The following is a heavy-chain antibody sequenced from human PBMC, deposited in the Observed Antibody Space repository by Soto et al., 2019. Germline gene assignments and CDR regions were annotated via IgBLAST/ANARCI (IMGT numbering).Heavy chain of an antibody. CDR3: AKGFIVAATTPEFDY. J-gene: IGHJ4*02. V-gene: IGHV3-23*01. CDR2: VTDSGGKT. Sequence: EVQLLKSRGGLVQPGGSLRLSCAASGFTFTTYAMSWVRQAPGKGLEWVSGVTDSGGKTYYADSVKGRFTISRDNSKNTLYLQMNSLRAEETAVYYCAKGFIVAATTPEFDYWGQGTPVTVSS. D-gene: IGHD1-26*01. CDR1: GFTFTTYA.